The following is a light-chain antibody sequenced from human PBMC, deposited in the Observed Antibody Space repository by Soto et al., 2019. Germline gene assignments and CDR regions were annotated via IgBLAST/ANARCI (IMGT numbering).Light chain of an antibody. Sequence: EIVMTQSPATLSVSPGERATLSCRDSQSVRSNLAWYQQKPGQAPRLLIYGASTRATGIPARFSGSGSGKDLTLTISSLQAEDVAEYYGKQYDYWPPWTFGQGTKVEIK. CDR3: KQYDYWPPWT. CDR2: GAS. V-gene: IGKV3-15*01. CDR1: QSVRSN. J-gene: IGKJ1*01.